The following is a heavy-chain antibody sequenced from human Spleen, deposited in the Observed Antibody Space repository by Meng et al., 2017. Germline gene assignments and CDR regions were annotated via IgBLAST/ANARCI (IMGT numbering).Heavy chain of an antibody. Sequence: ASVKVSCKPSGYNFPDYYIHWVRRAPGQGLEWMGRINPKSGDTHYAQKFQARVTMTGDTSISKAYMELSGLRYDDTAMYYCARDEDISAAGKLFGDYWGQGTLVTVSS. CDR1: GYNFPDYY. V-gene: IGHV1-2*06. CDR2: INPKSGDT. D-gene: IGHD6-25*01. J-gene: IGHJ4*02. CDR3: ARDEDISAAGKLFGDY.